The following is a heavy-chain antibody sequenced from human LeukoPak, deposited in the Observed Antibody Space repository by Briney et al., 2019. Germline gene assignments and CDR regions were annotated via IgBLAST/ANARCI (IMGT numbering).Heavy chain of an antibody. CDR2: ISAYNGNT. V-gene: IGHV1-18*04. Sequence: ASVKVSCKASGYTFTSYGISWVRPAPGQGLEWMGWISAYNGNTNYAQKLQGRVTMTTDTSTSTAYMELRSLRSDDTAVYYCARDRFILGYCSGGSCPFDYWGQGTLVTVSS. D-gene: IGHD2-15*01. CDR3: ARDRFILGYCSGGSCPFDY. CDR1: GYTFTSYG. J-gene: IGHJ4*02.